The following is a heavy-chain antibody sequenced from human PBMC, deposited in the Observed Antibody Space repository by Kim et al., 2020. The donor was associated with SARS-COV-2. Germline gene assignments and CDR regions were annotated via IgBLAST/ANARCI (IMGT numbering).Heavy chain of an antibody. CDR2: ISHHGKNK. CDR3: AKDRRTEGSTFDI. V-gene: IGHV3-30*18. J-gene: IGHJ3*02. Sequence: GGSLRLSCAASGFTFSSHGMHWVRQVPGKGLEWVATISHHGKNKYYADSVQGRFTISRDNSRNTLYLEMNSLRGEDTAVYYCAKDRRTEGSTFDIWGQGTMITVSS. CDR1: GFTFSSHG.